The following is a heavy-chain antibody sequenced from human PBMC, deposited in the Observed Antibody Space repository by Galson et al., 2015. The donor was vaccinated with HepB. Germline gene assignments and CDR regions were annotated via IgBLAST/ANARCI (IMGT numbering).Heavy chain of an antibody. V-gene: IGHV3-21*04. CDR1: GFTFDSYT. CDR3: TRDRGDS. J-gene: IGHJ4*02. Sequence: SLRLSCAASGFTFDSYTMNWVRQSPGKGLEWVSSITSGSSYIYYADSVKGRFTVSRDNAKNSLYLQMTSLRAEDTAVYYCTRDRGDSWGQGTLVTVSA. CDR2: ITSGSSYI.